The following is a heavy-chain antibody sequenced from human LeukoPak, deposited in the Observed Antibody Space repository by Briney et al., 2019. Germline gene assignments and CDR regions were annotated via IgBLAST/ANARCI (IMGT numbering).Heavy chain of an antibody. Sequence: SETLSLTCAVYGGSFSGYYWSWIRQPPGKGLEWIGEINHSGSTNYNPSLKSRVTISVDTSKNQFSLKLSSVTAADTAVYYCARDGFNYYGSGSYYRYYYGMDVWGKGTTVTVSS. CDR1: GGSFSGYY. CDR2: INHSGST. CDR3: ARDGFNYYGSGSYYRYYYGMDV. J-gene: IGHJ6*04. V-gene: IGHV4-34*01. D-gene: IGHD3-10*01.